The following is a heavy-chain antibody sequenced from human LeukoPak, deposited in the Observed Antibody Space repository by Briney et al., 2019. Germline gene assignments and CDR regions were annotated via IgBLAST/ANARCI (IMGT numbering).Heavy chain of an antibody. J-gene: IGHJ4*02. CDR3: ATGFRYVGY. CDR2: ISYDGSTK. CDR1: GVAFSSYA. Sequence: GGALRLSCAASGVAFSSYAMHWVRQAPGKGLEWVAVISYDGSTKYYANSVKGRFTISRDNSKNTLYLQMNSLRAEDTAVYYCATGFRYVGYWGQGTLVTISS. D-gene: IGHD1-14*01. V-gene: IGHV3-30*04.